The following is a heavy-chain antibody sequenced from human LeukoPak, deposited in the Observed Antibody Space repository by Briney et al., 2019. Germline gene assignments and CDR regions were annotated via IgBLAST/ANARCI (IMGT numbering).Heavy chain of an antibody. Sequence: TSETLSLTCTVSGGSISSYYWSWIRQPAGKGLEWIGRIYTSGSTNYNPSLKSRVTMSVDTSENQFSLKLSSVTAADTAVYYCARDLSGSGWGKYYYYMDVWGKGTTVTVSS. CDR2: IYTSGST. D-gene: IGHD6-19*01. CDR3: ARDLSGSGWGKYYYYMDV. V-gene: IGHV4-4*07. J-gene: IGHJ6*03. CDR1: GGSISSYY.